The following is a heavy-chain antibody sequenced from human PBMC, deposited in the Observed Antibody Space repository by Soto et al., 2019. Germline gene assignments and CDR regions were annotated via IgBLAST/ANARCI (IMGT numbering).Heavy chain of an antibody. CDR3: AHRPNITVGYIFDY. CDR1: GFSLSTSGVG. V-gene: IGHV2-5*02. Sequence: QITLKESSPTLVKPTQTLTLSCTFCGFSLSTSGVGVGWIRQPPGKALEWLALIYWDDDNRYSPSLKSRLTITKDTSKNQVVLTMTNMDPLDTATYYCAHRPNITVGYIFDYWGQGTLVTVSS. CDR2: IYWDDDN. J-gene: IGHJ4*02. D-gene: IGHD5-12*01.